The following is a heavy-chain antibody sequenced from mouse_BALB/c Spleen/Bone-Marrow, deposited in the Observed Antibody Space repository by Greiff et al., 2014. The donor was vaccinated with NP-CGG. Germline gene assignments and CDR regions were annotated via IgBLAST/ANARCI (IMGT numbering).Heavy chain of an antibody. CDR1: GFTFNTYA. CDR2: IRSKSNNYAT. CDR3: VREDYGRGFAY. J-gene: IGHJ3*01. V-gene: IGHV10-3*03. D-gene: IGHD1-1*01. Sequence: EVQRVESGGGLVQPKGSLKLSCAASGFTFNTYAMHWVCQAPGKGLEWVARIRSKSNNYATYYADSVKDRFTISRDDSQSMLYLQMNNLKTEDTAMYYCVREDYGRGFAYWGQGTLVTVSA.